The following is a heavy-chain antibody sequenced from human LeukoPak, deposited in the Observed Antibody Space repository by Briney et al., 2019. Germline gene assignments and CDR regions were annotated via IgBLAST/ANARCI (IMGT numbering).Heavy chain of an antibody. D-gene: IGHD3-10*01. Sequence: PSQTLSLTCAVSGGSISSGGYSWSWIRQPPGKGLEWIGYIYHSGSTYYNPSLKSRVTISVDRSKNQFSLKLSSVTAADTAVYYCAREVVRGDQKYYFDYWGQGTLVTVSS. CDR3: AREVVRGDQKYYFDY. CDR1: GGSISSGGYS. V-gene: IGHV4-30-2*01. CDR2: IYHSGST. J-gene: IGHJ4*02.